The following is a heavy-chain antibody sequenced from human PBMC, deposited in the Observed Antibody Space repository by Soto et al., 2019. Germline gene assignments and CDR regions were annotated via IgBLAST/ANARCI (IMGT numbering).Heavy chain of an antibody. CDR1: GFTFSSYA. CDR3: ASSSYSLQYYDSSGSLAY. V-gene: IGHV3-30-3*01. CDR2: ISYDGSNK. J-gene: IGHJ4*02. Sequence: GGSLRLSCAASGFTFSSYAMHWVRQAPGKGLEWVAVISYDGSNKYYADSVKGRFTISRDNSKNTLYLQMNSLRAEDTAVYYCASSSYSLQYYDSSGSLAYWGQGTLVTVSS. D-gene: IGHD3-22*01.